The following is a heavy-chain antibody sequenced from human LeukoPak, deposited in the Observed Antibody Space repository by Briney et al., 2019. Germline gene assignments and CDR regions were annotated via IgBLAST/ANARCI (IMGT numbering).Heavy chain of an antibody. Sequence: PSETLSHTCTVSGGSISSSSYYWGWIRQPPGKGLEWIGSIYYSGCTYYNPSLKSRVTISVDTSKNQFSLKLSSVTAADTAVYYCARSDDSSFDYWGQGTLVTVSS. J-gene: IGHJ4*02. CDR3: ARSDDSSFDY. D-gene: IGHD3-22*01. CDR1: GGSISSSSYY. V-gene: IGHV4-39*01. CDR2: IYYSGCT.